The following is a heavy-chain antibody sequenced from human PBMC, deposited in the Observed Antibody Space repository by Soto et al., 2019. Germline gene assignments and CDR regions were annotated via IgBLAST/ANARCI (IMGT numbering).Heavy chain of an antibody. J-gene: IGHJ4*02. V-gene: IGHV3-11*06. CDR2: INPTSGHI. Sequence: QVQMVESGGGLVKPGGPLRLACAASGFIFSHYYMGWSRQAPGKGLEWVSDINPTSGHINYADAVKGRFTISRDNARNSLYLHINSLTADDTAMYYCARLPYSAYNRHFAYWGQGTLVTVSS. D-gene: IGHD4-4*01. CDR1: GFIFSHYY. CDR3: ARLPYSAYNRHFAY.